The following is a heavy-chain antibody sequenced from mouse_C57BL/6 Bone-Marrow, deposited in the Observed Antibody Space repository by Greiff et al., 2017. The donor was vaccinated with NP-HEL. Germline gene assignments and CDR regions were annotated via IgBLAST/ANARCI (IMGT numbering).Heavy chain of an antibody. CDR3: ARERAMVTDWYFDV. CDR2: ILPGSGST. V-gene: IGHV1-9*01. CDR1: GYTFTGYS. J-gene: IGHJ1*03. Sequence: QVQLQQSGAELMKPGASVKLSCTATGYTFTGYSIEWVKQRPGHGLEWIGEILPGSGSTNYNEKFKGKATFTADTSSNTAYMQLSSRTTEDSAIYYCARERAMVTDWYFDVWGTGTTVTVSS. D-gene: IGHD2-2*01.